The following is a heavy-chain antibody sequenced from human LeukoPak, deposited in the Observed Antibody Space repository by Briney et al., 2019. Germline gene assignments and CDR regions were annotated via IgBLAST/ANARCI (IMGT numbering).Heavy chain of an antibody. CDR2: IKPDGSNT. J-gene: IGHJ4*02. D-gene: IGHD4-17*01. CDR3: VNLDDADSYVG. CDR1: ESTFGNYW. Sequence: PGGSLRLSCAASESTFGNYWMHWVRQAPGKGLVWVSRIKPDGSNTDYADFVRGRFTISRDNAKNTLYLQMNSLRPEDTAVYFCVNLDDADSYVGGGQGTLVTVSS. V-gene: IGHV3-74*01.